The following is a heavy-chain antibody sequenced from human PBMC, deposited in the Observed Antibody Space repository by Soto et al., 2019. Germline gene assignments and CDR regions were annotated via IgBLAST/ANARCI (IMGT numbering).Heavy chain of an antibody. CDR1: GFTFSDSY. J-gene: IGHJ6*02. CDR3: ARVSWREKYGMDV. Sequence: GSLRVSCAASGFTFSDSYMSWIRQAPGKGLEWISYITFIGSTVYYADSLKGRFTISRDNAKNSLYLQMNRLRAEDTAVYYCARVSWREKYGMDVWGQGTTVTVSS. CDR2: ITFIGSTV. V-gene: IGHV3-11*01.